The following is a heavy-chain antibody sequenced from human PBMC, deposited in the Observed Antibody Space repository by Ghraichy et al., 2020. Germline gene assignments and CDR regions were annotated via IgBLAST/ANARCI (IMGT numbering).Heavy chain of an antibody. J-gene: IGHJ6*02. CDR2: IYYSGST. V-gene: IGHV4-59*01. CDR1: GGSISSYY. CDR3: ASSYYDRHKTYYYYGMDV. Sequence: SETLSLTCTVSGGSISSYYWSWIRQPPGKGLEWIGYIYYSGSTNYNPSLKSRVTISVDTSKNQFSLKLSSVTAADTAVYYCASSYYDRHKTYYYYGMDVWGQGTTVTVSS. D-gene: IGHD3-22*01.